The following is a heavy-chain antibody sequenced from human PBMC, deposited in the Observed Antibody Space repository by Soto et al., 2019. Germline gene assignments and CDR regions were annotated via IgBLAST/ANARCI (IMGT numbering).Heavy chain of an antibody. CDR1: GFTFSSYG. CDR2: ISYDGSNK. V-gene: IGHV3-30*18. CDR3: AKEDREAEKDY. Sequence: QVQLVESGGGVVQPGRSLRISCAASGFTFSSYGMHWVRQAPGKGLEWVAVISYDGSNKYYADSVKGRFTISRDNSKNTLYLQMNSLRAEDTAVYYCAKEDREAEKDYWGQGTLVTVSS. J-gene: IGHJ4*02.